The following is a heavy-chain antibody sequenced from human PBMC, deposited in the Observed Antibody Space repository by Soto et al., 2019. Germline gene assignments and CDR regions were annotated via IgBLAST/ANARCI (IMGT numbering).Heavy chain of an antibody. Sequence: LGESLKISCKGSGYSFTSYWISWVRQMPGKGLEWMGRIDPSDSYTNYSPSFQGHVTISADKSISTAYLQWSSLKASDTAMYYCATEWIQLNGAGWFDPWGQGTLVTVSS. V-gene: IGHV5-10-1*01. CDR2: IDPSDSYT. CDR1: GYSFTSYW. CDR3: ATEWIQLNGAGWFDP. D-gene: IGHD5-18*01. J-gene: IGHJ5*02.